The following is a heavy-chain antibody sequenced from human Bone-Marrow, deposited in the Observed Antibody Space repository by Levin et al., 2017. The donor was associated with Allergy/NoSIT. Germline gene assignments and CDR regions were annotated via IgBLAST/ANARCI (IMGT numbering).Heavy chain of an antibody. D-gene: IGHD3-3*01. Sequence: ASVKVSCKASGYTFTGYYMHWVRQAPGQGLEWMGRINPNSGGTNYAQKFQGRVTMTRDTSISTAYMELSRLRSDDTAVYYCARETGPKVLRFLEPSTRNSGPTAEWGQGTLVTVSS. CDR1: GYTFTGYY. CDR2: INPNSGGT. V-gene: IGHV1-2*06. CDR3: ARETGPKVLRFLEPSTRNSGPTAE. J-gene: IGHJ4*02.